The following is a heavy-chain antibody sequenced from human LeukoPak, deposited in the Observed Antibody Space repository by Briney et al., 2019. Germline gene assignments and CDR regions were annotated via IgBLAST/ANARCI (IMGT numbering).Heavy chain of an antibody. V-gene: IGHV4-39*01. CDR2: IYYSGST. CDR3: ARQYYYDSSGPTIWFDP. CDR1: GGSISSSSYY. Sequence: PSETLSLTCTVSGGSISSSSYYWGWIHQPPGKGLEWIGNIYYSGSTYYNPSLKSRVTISVDTSKNQFSLKLSSVTAADTAVYYCARQYYYDSSGPTIWFDPWGQGTLVTVSS. J-gene: IGHJ5*02. D-gene: IGHD3-22*01.